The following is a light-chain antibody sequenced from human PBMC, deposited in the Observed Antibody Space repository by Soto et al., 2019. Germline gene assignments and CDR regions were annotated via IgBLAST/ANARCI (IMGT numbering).Light chain of an antibody. Sequence: DIQMTQSPSSLSASVGDRVTITCQASQDISYYLNWYQQKPGKAPKLLIFDASNLEPGVPSRFSGSGSGTHFTFTISSLQPEDIATYFCQQYENLPGLYAFGQGTKLEMK. V-gene: IGKV1-33*01. CDR2: DAS. CDR1: QDISYY. J-gene: IGKJ2*01. CDR3: QQYENLPGLYA.